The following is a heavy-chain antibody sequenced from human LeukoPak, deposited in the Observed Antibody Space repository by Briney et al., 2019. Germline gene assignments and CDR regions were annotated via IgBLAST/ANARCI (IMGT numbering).Heavy chain of an antibody. J-gene: IGHJ4*02. Sequence: GGSLRLSCAASGFTFSSYSMNWVRQAPGKGLEWVSSISSSSSYIYYADSVKGRFTISRDNAKNSLYLQMNSLRAEDTAVYYCARLMYDSSGYLGFDYWGQGTLVTVSS. CDR1: GFTFSSYS. CDR2: ISSSSSYI. D-gene: IGHD3-22*01. V-gene: IGHV3-21*01. CDR3: ARLMYDSSGYLGFDY.